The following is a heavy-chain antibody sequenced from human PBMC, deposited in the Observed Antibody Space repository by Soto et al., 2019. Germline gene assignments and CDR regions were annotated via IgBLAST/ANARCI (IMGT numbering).Heavy chain of an antibody. V-gene: IGHV3-64*01. CDR2: INSNGGST. D-gene: IGHD5-18*01. CDR3: ARGGGYSYGYFGGYHFDY. J-gene: IGHJ4*02. Sequence: EVQLVESGGGLVQPGGSLRLSCAASGFTFSSYAMYWVRQAPGKGLEYVSAINSNGGSTYYANSVKGRFTISRDNAKNTLYLQMGGLRVEYRAVYYCARGGGYSYGYFGGYHFDYWGQGTLVTVSS. CDR1: GFTFSSYA.